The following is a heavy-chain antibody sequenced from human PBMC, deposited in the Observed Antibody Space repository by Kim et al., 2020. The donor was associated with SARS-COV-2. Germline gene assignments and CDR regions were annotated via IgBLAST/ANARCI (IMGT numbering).Heavy chain of an antibody. Sequence: GNTNYAQKLQGRVTMTTYTSTSTAYMELRSLRSDDTAVYYCARVGAGYDYWGQGTLVTVSS. D-gene: IGHD3-9*01. CDR2: GNT. J-gene: IGHJ4*02. CDR3: ARVGAGYDY. V-gene: IGHV1-18*01.